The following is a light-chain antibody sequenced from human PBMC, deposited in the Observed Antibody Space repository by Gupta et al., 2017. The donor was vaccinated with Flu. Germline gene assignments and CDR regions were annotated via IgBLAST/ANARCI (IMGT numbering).Light chain of an antibody. J-gene: IGKJ1*01. CDR1: QGLVYSDGNTY. CDR3: MQGAHWPWA. V-gene: IGKV2-30*01. Sequence: VMNWSKLELQVTVAEPAAISCRSSQGLVYSDGNTYLHWFQQRPGQSPRRLIYRVSYRESGVPARFSGSGSGTDFTLKISRVEAEDVGVYYCMQGAHWPWAFGQGTKVEIE. CDR2: RVS.